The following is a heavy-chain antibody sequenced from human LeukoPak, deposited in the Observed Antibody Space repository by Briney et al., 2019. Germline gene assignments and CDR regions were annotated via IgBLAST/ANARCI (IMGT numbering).Heavy chain of an antibody. CDR2: ISASGVTT. CDR1: GFTFSSHH. J-gene: IGHJ6*02. D-gene: IGHD3-9*01. Sequence: GGSLRLSCAASGFTFSSHHMTWVRQAPGKGLEWVSSISASGVTTYLADSVKGRFTISRDNAKNSLYLQMNSLRAEDTAVYYCAREDDILPMDVWGQGTTVTVSS. V-gene: IGHV3-23*01. CDR3: AREDDILPMDV.